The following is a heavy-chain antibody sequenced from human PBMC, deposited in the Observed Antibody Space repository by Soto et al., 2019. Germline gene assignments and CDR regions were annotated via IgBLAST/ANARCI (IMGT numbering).Heavy chain of an antibody. D-gene: IGHD5-18*01. V-gene: IGHV3-7*05. J-gene: IGHJ4*02. Sequence: EVQLVESGGGLVQPGGSLRLSCAASGLTFSTSWMSWVRQAPGKGLEWVANIKQDGSEKYYLVSLKGRFTISRDNAKNSLYLQINSLRGEDTAVYYCASLRGVYSDGFHFDYWGQGTLVTVSS. CDR3: ASLRGVYSDGFHFDY. CDR2: IKQDGSEK. CDR1: GLTFSTSW.